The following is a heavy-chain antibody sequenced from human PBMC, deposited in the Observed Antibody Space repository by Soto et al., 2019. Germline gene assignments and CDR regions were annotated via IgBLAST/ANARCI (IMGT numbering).Heavy chain of an antibody. D-gene: IGHD3-16*02. CDR2: FDPEDGET. J-gene: IGHJ3*02. CDR3: ATPTSASRRHTRYDYIWGSYRYRDAFDI. Sequence: QVQLVQSGAEVKKPGASVKVSCKVSGYTLTELSMHWVRQAPGKGLEWMGGFDPEDGETIYAQKFQGRVTMTEDTSTDTAYMELSSLRSEDTAVYYCATPTSASRRHTRYDYIWGSYRYRDAFDIWGQGTMVTVSS. CDR1: GYTLTELS. V-gene: IGHV1-24*01.